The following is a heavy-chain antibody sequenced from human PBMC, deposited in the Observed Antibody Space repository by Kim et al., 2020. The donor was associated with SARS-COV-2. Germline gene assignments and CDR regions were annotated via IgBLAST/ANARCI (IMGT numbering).Heavy chain of an antibody. CDR1: GGTFSSYT. V-gene: IGHV1-69*02. D-gene: IGHD3-22*01. J-gene: IGHJ4*02. CDR2: IIPILGIA. Sequence: SVKVSCKASGGTFSSYTISWVRQAPGQGLEWMGRIIPILGIANYAQKFQGRVTITADKSTSTAYLELSSLRSEDTAVYYCAAVYYYDSSGYYSRYGQYFDDWGQGTLVTVSS. CDR3: AAVYYYDSSGYYSRYGQYFDD.